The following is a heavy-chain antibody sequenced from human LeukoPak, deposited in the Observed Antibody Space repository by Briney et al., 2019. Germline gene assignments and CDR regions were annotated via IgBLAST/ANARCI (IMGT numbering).Heavy chain of an antibody. Sequence: PSETLSLTCAVYGGSFSGYYWSWIRQPPGKGLEWIGEINHSGSTNHNPSLKSRVTISVDTSKNQFSLKLSSVTAADTAVYYCARGRYYGSGSYPDYWGQGTLVTVSS. D-gene: IGHD3-10*01. CDR2: INHSGST. CDR1: GGSFSGYY. V-gene: IGHV4-34*01. J-gene: IGHJ4*02. CDR3: ARGRYYGSGSYPDY.